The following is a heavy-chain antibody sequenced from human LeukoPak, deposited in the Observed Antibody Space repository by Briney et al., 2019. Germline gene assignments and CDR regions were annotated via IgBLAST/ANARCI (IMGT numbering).Heavy chain of an antibody. V-gene: IGHV4-39*01. D-gene: IGHD3-16*01. J-gene: IGHJ3*02. Sequence: SETLSLTCTVSGGSISSSSYYWGWIRQPPGNGLEWTASIYYSGTTLYNPSLTSRVTISVGTSKNQFSLRLNSVTAADTAVYYCARQLGAYSYPFDIWGQGTKVTVSS. CDR1: GGSISSSSYY. CDR2: IYYSGTT. CDR3: ARQLGAYSYPFDI.